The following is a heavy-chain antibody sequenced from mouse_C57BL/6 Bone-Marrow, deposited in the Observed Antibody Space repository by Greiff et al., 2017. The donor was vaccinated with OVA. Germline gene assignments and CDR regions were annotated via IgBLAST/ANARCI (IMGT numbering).Heavy chain of an antibody. CDR2: INPYNGGT. CDR1: GYTFTDYY. Sequence: VQLQQSGPVLVKPGASVKMSCKASGYTFTDYYMNWVKQSHGKSLEWIGVINPYNGGTSYNQKFKGKATLTVDKSSSTAYMELNSLTSEDSAVYYCAPRLRRYYAMDYWGQGTSVTVSS. CDR3: APRLRRYYAMDY. J-gene: IGHJ4*01. D-gene: IGHD2-4*01. V-gene: IGHV1-19*01.